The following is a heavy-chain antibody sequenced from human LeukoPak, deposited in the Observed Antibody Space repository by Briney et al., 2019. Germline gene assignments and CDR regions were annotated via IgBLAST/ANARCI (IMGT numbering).Heavy chain of an antibody. J-gene: IGHJ3*02. V-gene: IGHV5-51*01. CDR1: GYSFPIYW. CDR2: IYPDDSNI. CDR3: ARLNGGANLLGDSLDI. D-gene: IGHD4/OR15-4a*01. Sequence: GESLKISCKGSGYSFPIYWIAWVRPMPGKGLEWMGIIYPDDSNIRYSPSFQGQVTISADKSVTTAYLQWSSLKASDTAMYFCARLNGGANLLGDSLDIWGQGTMVTVSS.